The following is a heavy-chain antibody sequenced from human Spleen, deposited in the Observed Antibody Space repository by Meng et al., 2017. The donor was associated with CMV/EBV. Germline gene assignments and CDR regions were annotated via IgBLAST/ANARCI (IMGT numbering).Heavy chain of an antibody. Sequence: SCAVYGGSFSGYYWSWIRQQPGRGLEWVGYIYYSAYTYYNPSLKSRVSISIDTTKNQFSLKLRSVTAADTAVYYCTRANQLLYWFDPWGQGTPVTVSS. CDR1: GGSFSGYY. V-gene: IGHV4-34*09. CDR2: IYYSAYT. J-gene: IGHJ5*02. D-gene: IGHD2-2*01. CDR3: TRANQLLYWFDP.